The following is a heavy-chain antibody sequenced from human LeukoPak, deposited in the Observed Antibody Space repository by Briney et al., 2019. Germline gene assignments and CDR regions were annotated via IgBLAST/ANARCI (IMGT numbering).Heavy chain of an antibody. V-gene: IGHV1-69*04. CDR3: ARDIGGAYCGGDCYRPFDP. CDR2: IIPILCIA. J-gene: IGHJ5*02. Sequence: GSSVKVSCKASGGTFSSYAISWVRQAPGQGLEWMGRIIPILCIANYAQKFQGRVTITADKSTSTAYMELSSLRSEDTAVYYCARDIGGAYCGGDCYRPFDPWGQGTLVTVSS. D-gene: IGHD2-21*02. CDR1: GGTFSSYA.